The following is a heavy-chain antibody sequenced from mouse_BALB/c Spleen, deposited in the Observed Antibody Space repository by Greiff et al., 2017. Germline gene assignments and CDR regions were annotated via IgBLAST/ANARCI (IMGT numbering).Heavy chain of an antibody. CDR1: GFTFSSYC. V-gene: IGHV5-6*01. CDR2: ISSGGSYT. CDR3: GRYDAGAAMDY. D-gene: IGHD2-10*02. Sequence: EVHLVESGGDLVKPGASLKLSCAASGFTFSSYCMSWVRQTPDKRLEWVATISSGGSYTDYPDSMNGRFTISRDNAKNTLYLLMSSLKSEDSAMYYCGRYDAGAAMDYWGQGTSVTVSS. J-gene: IGHJ4*01.